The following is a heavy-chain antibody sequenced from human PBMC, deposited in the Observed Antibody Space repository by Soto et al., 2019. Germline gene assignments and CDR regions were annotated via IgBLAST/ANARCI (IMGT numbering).Heavy chain of an antibody. Sequence: ASVKVSCKASGYTFTSYAMHWVRQAPGQRLEWMGWINTGNGNTNYSQKFQGRVTITTDTSTSTVHMEVRSLRSDDTAVYYCARETYGDYVGYFDPWGQGIQVTVSS. V-gene: IGHV1-3*04. CDR3: ARETYGDYVGYFDP. J-gene: IGHJ5*02. D-gene: IGHD4-17*01. CDR2: INTGNGNT. CDR1: GYTFTSYA.